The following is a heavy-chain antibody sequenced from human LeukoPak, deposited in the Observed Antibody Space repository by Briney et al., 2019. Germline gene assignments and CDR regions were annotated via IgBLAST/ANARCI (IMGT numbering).Heavy chain of an antibody. D-gene: IGHD6-19*01. Sequence: SETLSLTCAVSGGSISSSNWWSWVRQPPGKGLEWIGEIYHSGSTNYSPSLKSRVTISVDKSKNQFSLKLSSVTAADTAVYYCARVIAVAGTSPGSGYYYGMDVWGQGTTVTVSS. CDR2: IYHSGST. J-gene: IGHJ6*02. V-gene: IGHV4-4*02. CDR1: GGSISSSNW. CDR3: ARVIAVAGTSPGSGYYYGMDV.